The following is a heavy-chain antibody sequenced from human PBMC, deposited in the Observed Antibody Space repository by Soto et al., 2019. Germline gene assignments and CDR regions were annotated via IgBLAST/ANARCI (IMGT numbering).Heavy chain of an antibody. V-gene: IGHV4-4*07. D-gene: IGHD3-16*01. CDR1: GASIRSYH. CDR2: MQHTGNT. J-gene: IGHJ5*02. CDR3: AKDVSSRRWFDP. Sequence: SETLSLTXAVSGASIRSYHWSWIRQPAGKGLEWIGRMQHTGNTNYNPSLKSRVTMSVDTSKNQISLKMTSVTAADTAVYFCAKDVSSRRWFDPWGQGILVTVSS.